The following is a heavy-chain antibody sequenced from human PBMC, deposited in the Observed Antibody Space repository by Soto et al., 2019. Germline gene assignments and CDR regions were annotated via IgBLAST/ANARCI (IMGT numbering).Heavy chain of an antibody. Sequence: PSETLSLTCAVSGGSISSSNWWSWVRQPPGKGLEWIGEIYHSGSTNYNPSLKSRVTISVDKSKNQFSLKLSSVTAADSAVYYCATYHDSSGYYPSGFDPWGQGTLVTVSS. CDR2: IYHSGST. V-gene: IGHV4-4*02. J-gene: IGHJ5*02. CDR3: ATYHDSSGYYPSGFDP. D-gene: IGHD3-22*01. CDR1: GGSISSSNW.